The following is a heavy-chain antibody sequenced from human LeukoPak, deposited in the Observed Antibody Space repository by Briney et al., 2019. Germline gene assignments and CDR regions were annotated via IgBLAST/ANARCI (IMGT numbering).Heavy chain of an antibody. CDR1: GDSITSSNW. J-gene: IGHJ3*02. Sequence: PSGTLSLTCAVSGDSITSSNWWSWVRQPPEKGLEWIGEINHSGSTNYNPSLKSRVTISVDTSKNQFSLKLSSVTAADTAVYYCARVPWKFEPFDIWGQGTKVTVSS. CDR3: ARVPWKFEPFDI. V-gene: IGHV4-4*02. CDR2: INHSGST. D-gene: IGHD1-1*01.